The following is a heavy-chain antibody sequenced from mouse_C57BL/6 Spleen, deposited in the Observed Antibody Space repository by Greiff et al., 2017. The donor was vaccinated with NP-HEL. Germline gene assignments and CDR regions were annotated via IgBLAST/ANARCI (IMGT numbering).Heavy chain of an antibody. D-gene: IGHD2-4*01. CDR1: GYTFTSYW. Sequence: QVQLQQPGAELVKPGASVKLSCKASGYTFTSYWMHWVKQRPGQGLEWIGMIHPNSGSTNYNEKFKSKATLTVDKSSSTAYMQLSSLTSEDSAVYYCARIDYEDYYAMDYWGQGTSVTVSS. CDR3: ARIDYEDYYAMDY. J-gene: IGHJ4*01. V-gene: IGHV1-64*01. CDR2: IHPNSGST.